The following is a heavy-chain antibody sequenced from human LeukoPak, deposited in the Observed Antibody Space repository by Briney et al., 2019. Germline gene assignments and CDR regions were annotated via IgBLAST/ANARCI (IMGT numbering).Heavy chain of an antibody. Sequence: SETLSLTCLVSGYSISSGYYWGWGRQPPGKGLEWIGTIYHSGATYYNPSLKSRANISVDTSENQFSLNLSSVTAADTAVYYCVPQPPFDSWGQGTLVTVSS. CDR3: VPQPPFDS. CDR1: GYSISSGYY. V-gene: IGHV4-38-2*01. D-gene: IGHD1-14*01. CDR2: IYHSGAT. J-gene: IGHJ4*02.